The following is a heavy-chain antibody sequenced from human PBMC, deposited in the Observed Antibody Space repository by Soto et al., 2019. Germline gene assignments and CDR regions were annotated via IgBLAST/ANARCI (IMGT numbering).Heavy chain of an antibody. CDR2: ISGSGSTT. CDR3: AKEYYDFWSGIYAMDV. V-gene: IGHV3-23*01. Sequence: PGGSLRLSCVASGLTFSRYAMTWVRQAPGKGLEWVSTISGSGSTTYYADSVQGRFTISRDNSKNTLYLQMNSLRAEGTAVYYCAKEYYDFWSGIYAMDVWGQGTTVTVSS. CDR1: GLTFSRYA. J-gene: IGHJ6*02. D-gene: IGHD3-3*01.